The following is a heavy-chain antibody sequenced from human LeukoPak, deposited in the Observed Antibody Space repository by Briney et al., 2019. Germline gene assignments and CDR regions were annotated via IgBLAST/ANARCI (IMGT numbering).Heavy chain of an antibody. J-gene: IGHJ4*02. D-gene: IGHD2-15*01. CDR3: ARKISYISVFDY. CDR2: ISDSGST. Sequence: SGTLSLTCTVSGGSVSSYYWSWIRQPPGQGLEWIGYISDSGSTNYNPFLKSRITISVDTAGNQFSLWLSSVTAADTAVYYCARKISYISVFDYWGQGTLVTVSS. CDR1: GGSVSSYY. V-gene: IGHV4-59*02.